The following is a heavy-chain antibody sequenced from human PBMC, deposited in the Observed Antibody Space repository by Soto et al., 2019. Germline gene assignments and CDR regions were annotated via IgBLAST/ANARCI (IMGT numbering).Heavy chain of an antibody. CDR1: GFTLSGAA. CDR3: PRPSEYASDRYYHGFDY. CDR2: IRIKDNNYAT. Sequence: GGALRLSCAASGFTLSGAALHWVRQASGKGLEWVGRIRIKDNNYATEYAASVKGRFTISRDDAKNTAYLQMNSLKTEDTAVYYCPRPSEYASDRYYHGFDYWGQRPPVTLSP. D-gene: IGHD3-16*02. V-gene: IGHV3-73*01. J-gene: IGHJ4*02.